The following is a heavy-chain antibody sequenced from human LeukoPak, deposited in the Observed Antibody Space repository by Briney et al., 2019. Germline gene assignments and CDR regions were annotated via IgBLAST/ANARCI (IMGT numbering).Heavy chain of an antibody. Sequence: GGSLRLSCAASGFTFSSYAMSWVRQAPGKGLEWVSAICGSGGSTYYADSVKGRFTISRDNSKNTLYLQMNSLRAEDTAVYYCAKGIAVAGTKSYFDYWGQGTLVTVSS. D-gene: IGHD6-19*01. J-gene: IGHJ4*02. V-gene: IGHV3-23*01. CDR1: GFTFSSYA. CDR2: ICGSGGST. CDR3: AKGIAVAGTKSYFDY.